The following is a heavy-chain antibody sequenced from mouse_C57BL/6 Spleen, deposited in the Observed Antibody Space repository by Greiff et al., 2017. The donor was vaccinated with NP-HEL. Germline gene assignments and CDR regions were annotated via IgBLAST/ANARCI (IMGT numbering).Heavy chain of an antibody. D-gene: IGHD2-3*01. Sequence: EVKLMESGPGLVKPSQSLSLTCSVTGYSITSGYYWNWIRQFPGNKLEWMGYISYDGSNNYNPSLKNRISITRDTSKNQFFLKLNSVTTEDTATYYCASCDGYPYAMDYWGQGTSVTVSS. J-gene: IGHJ4*01. CDR3: ASCDGYPYAMDY. CDR2: ISYDGSN. V-gene: IGHV3-6*01. CDR1: GYSITSGYY.